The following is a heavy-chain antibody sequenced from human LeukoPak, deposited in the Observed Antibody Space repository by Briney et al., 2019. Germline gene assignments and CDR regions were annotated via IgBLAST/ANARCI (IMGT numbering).Heavy chain of an antibody. D-gene: IGHD3-10*01. J-gene: IGHJ5*02. Sequence: SETLSLTCTVSGDSISSYYWSWIRQPAGKGLEWIGRIYNSGNSNYNSALKSRLSMSIDTSKKQFSLKLNSVTAADTAVYYCAGTFNMVRGERFDPWGQGTLVIVPS. CDR2: IYNSGNS. CDR3: AGTFNMVRGERFDP. V-gene: IGHV4-4*07. CDR1: GDSISSYY.